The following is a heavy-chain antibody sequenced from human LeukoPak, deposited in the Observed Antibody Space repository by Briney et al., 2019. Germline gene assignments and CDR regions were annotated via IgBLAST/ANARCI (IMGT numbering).Heavy chain of an antibody. J-gene: IGHJ4*01. Sequence: GGSLTLSCAASGFTLSSYAMSWVRQAPGKGLEWVSVISGSDGSTYYADSVKGRFTISRDNSKNTVYLQMNSLRAEDTAVYYCTKDRAGKEYFDNWGQGTLVTVSS. CDR3: TKDRAGKEYFDN. CDR2: ISGSDGST. D-gene: IGHD3-10*01. CDR1: GFTLSSYA. V-gene: IGHV3-23*01.